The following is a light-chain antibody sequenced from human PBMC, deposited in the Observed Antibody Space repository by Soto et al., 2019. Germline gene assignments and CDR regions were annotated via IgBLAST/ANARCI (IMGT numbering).Light chain of an antibody. CDR2: ASS. CDR3: PQLNTFPFT. CDR1: QGISSY. Sequence: DIQLTQSPSFLSASVGDRVTITCRASQGISSYLAWYQQTPGKAPKLLIYASSILQSGVPSRFSGSGSGTEFTLTISSLQPEDFATYYCPQLNTFPFTFGQGTRLAI. V-gene: IGKV1-9*01. J-gene: IGKJ5*01.